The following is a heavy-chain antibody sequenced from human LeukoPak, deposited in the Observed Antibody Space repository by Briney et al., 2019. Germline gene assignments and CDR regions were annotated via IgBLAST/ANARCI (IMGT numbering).Heavy chain of an antibody. V-gene: IGHV4-59*01. J-gene: IGHJ4*02. CDR3: AREYYGSSGYYNDY. CDR1: GGSINSYY. D-gene: IGHD3-22*01. CDR2: IHYSGST. Sequence: SETLSLTCTVSGGSINSYYWSWFRQPPGKGLQWIGCIHYSGSTNYNPSHKSRVTISVDTSKNQFSLKLTSVTAADTAVYYCAREYYGSSGYYNDYWGQGALVTVSS.